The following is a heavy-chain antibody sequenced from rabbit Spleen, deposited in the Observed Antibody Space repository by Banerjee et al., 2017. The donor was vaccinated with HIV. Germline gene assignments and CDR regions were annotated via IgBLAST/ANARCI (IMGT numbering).Heavy chain of an antibody. D-gene: IGHD4-1*01. CDR1: GFSFSDRDV. J-gene: IGHJ6*01. CDR3: ARYYIFYGMDL. CDR2: INTATAKA. V-gene: IGHV1S45*01. Sequence: QEQLEESGGGLVKPEGSLTLTCKASGFSFSDRDVMCWVRQAPGKGLEWIACINTATAKAVYANWVNGRFTISSDNAQYTVDLQMNSLTAADTATYFCARYYIFYGMDLWGQGTLVTVS.